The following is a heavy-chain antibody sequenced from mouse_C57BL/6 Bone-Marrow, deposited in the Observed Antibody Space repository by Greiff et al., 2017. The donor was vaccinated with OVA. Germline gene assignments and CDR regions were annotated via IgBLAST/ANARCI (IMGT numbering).Heavy chain of an antibody. CDR3: AKKGYSKWYFDV. D-gene: IGHD2-5*01. V-gene: IGHV2-4*01. CDR1: GFSLTSYG. CDR2: IWSGGST. J-gene: IGHJ1*03. Sequence: QVQLKESGPGLVQPSQSLSITCTVSGFSLTSYGVHWVRQPPGKGLEWLGVIWSGGSTDYNAAFISRLSISKDNSKSQVFFKMNSLQADDTAIYYCAKKGYSKWYFDVWGTGTTVTVSS.